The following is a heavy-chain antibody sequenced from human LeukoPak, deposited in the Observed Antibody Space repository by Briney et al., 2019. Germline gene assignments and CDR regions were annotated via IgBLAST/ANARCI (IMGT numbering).Heavy chain of an antibody. CDR1: GGPISSYQ. CDR2: IYYTGST. J-gene: IGHJ5*02. V-gene: IGHV4-59*08. D-gene: IGHD4-17*01. CDR3: ARRTTVTPNWFDP. Sequence: SETLSLTCTVSGGPISSYQWSWIRQPPGKGLEWIGYIYYTGSTNYHPSLKSRIIISLDTSKNQFSLKLSSVTAADTAVYYCARRTTVTPNWFDPWGQGTLVTVSS.